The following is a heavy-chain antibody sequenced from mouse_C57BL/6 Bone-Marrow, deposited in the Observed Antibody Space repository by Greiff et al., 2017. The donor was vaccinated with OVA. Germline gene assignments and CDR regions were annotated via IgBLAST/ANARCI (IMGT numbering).Heavy chain of an antibody. CDR1: GFTFSSYA. V-gene: IGHV5-4*01. J-gene: IGHJ3*01. Sequence: DVQLVESGGGLVKPGGSLKLSCAASGFTFSSYAMSWVRQTPEKRLEWVATISDGGSYTYYPDNVKGRFTISRANAKTNLYLQMSHLKSEDTAMYYCARDLTAQATSFAYWGQGTLVTVSA. D-gene: IGHD3-2*02. CDR3: ARDLTAQATSFAY. CDR2: ISDGGSYT.